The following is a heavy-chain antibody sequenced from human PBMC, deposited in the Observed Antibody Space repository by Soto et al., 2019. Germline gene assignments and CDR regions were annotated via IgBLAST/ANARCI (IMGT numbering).Heavy chain of an antibody. D-gene: IGHD3-22*01. CDR2: SHSSGTT. J-gene: IGHJ3*01. CDR3: ARVLVNARYEASGYDTFDV. Sequence: SETLSLTCTVSGGSINGYFWSWVRQPPGKGLEWIRYSHSSGTTNPISSLKSRPDISMNTYDNHFSLKLNSVTAADTAVYYCARVLVNARYEASGYDTFDVWGRGTMVTVSS. CDR1: GGSINGYF. V-gene: IGHV4-59*01.